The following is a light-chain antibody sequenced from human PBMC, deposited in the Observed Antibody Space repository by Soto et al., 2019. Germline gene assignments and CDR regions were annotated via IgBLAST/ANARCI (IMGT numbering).Light chain of an antibody. CDR3: QSFDSSLSGLV. CDR1: SSNIGADYD. J-gene: IGLJ3*02. V-gene: IGLV1-40*01. Sequence: QSVLTQSPSVSGAPGQRVTISCTGSSSNIGADYDVHWYQQLPGTAPKLLIYGNSNRPTGVPDRFSGSKSGTSASLAITGLQAEDEAEYYCQSFDSSLSGLVFGGGTKVTVL. CDR2: GNS.